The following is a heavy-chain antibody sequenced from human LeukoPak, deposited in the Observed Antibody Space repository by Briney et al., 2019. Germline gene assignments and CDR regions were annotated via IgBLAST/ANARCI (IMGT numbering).Heavy chain of an antibody. CDR3: TTEATFGYYFDY. Sequence: PGRSLRLSCTTSGFTFGGYAMSWVRQAPGKGLEWVGFIRSKAYSRTTEYAASVEGRFTISRDDSKSTAYLHMNNLKSEDTAVYYCTTEATFGYYFDYWGQGTLVTVSS. J-gene: IGHJ4*02. V-gene: IGHV3-49*04. D-gene: IGHD3-3*01. CDR1: GFTFGGYA. CDR2: IRSKAYSRTT.